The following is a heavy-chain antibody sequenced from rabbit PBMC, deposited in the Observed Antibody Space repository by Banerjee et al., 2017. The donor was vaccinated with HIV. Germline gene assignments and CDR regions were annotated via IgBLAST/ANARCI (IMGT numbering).Heavy chain of an antibody. J-gene: IGHJ4*01. Sequence: QSLEESGGDLVKPGASLTLTCTASGFSFSSSYWICWVRQAPGKGLEWIACIYPDSSGNTYYASWAKGRFTISKTSSTTVTLQMTSLTAADSATYFCARDHSSVDVSGYPWGPGTLVTVS. CDR3: ARDHSSVDVSGYP. CDR2: IYPDSSGNT. D-gene: IGHD1-1*01. V-gene: IGHV1S40*01. CDR1: GFSFSSSYW.